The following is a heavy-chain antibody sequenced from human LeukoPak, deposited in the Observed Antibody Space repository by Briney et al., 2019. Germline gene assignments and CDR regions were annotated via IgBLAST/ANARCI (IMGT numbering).Heavy chain of an antibody. Sequence: GRSLRLSCAASGFTFSNYAMHWVRQAPGKGLEWVAVISYDGSNKYYADSVKGRFTISRDNSKNTVDLQMNSLRVEDTAVYYCAKDYVSGDGYWDFDYWGQGTLVTVSS. J-gene: IGHJ4*02. V-gene: IGHV3-30-3*02. CDR3: AKDYVSGDGYWDFDY. CDR2: ISYDGSNK. CDR1: GFTFSNYA. D-gene: IGHD5-24*01.